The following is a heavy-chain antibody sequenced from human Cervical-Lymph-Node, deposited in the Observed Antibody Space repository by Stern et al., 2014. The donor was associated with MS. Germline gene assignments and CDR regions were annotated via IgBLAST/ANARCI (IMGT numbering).Heavy chain of an antibody. CDR2: IYPGYSDT. CDR1: GYSFTTYW. J-gene: IGHJ6*02. CDR3: ARVVGSMGYFYGMDV. V-gene: IGHV5-51*03. D-gene: IGHD2-15*01. Sequence: EVQLVQSGADVKKPGESLKISCKASGYSFTTYWIGWVRQMPGKGLEWMGIIYPGYSDTRYSPSFQGQVTISVDKSISTAYLQWSSLKASDTAMYYCARVVGSMGYFYGMDVWGQGTTVTVSS.